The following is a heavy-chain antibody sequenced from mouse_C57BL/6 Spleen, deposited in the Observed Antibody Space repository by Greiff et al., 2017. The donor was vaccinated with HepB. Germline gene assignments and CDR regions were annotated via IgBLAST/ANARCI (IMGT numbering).Heavy chain of an antibody. J-gene: IGHJ2*01. Sequence: QVQLQQSGAELVRPGASVTLSCKASGYTFTDYEMHWVKQTPVHGLEWIGAIDPETGGTAYNQKFKGKAILTADKSSSTAYMELRSLTSEDSAVYYCRGGVPYYFDYWGQGTTLTVSS. CDR1: GYTFTDYE. CDR2: IDPETGGT. CDR3: RGGVPYYFDY. V-gene: IGHV1-15*01.